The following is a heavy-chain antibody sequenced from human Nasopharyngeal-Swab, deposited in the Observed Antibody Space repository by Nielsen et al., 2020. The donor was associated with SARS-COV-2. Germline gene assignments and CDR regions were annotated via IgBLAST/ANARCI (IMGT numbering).Heavy chain of an antibody. CDR2: INHSGST. CDR3: ARAWLLWFRALSSLGAHYGMDV. Sequence: SETLSLTFAVYGGSFSGYYWSWIRQLPGKGLEWIGEINHSGSTNYNPSLKSRVTISVYTSKNQFSLKLSSVTAADTAVYYCARAWLLWFRALSSLGAHYGMDVWGQGTTVTVSS. D-gene: IGHD3-10*01. CDR1: GGSFSGYY. J-gene: IGHJ6*02. V-gene: IGHV4-34*01.